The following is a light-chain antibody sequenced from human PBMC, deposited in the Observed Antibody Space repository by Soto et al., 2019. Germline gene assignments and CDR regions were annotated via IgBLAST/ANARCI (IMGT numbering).Light chain of an antibody. CDR3: QQYSNWPFT. V-gene: IGKV3-15*01. J-gene: IGKJ3*01. CDR1: QSIRSN. Sequence: EIVMTQSPATLSVSPGERATLSCRASQSIRSNLAWYQQKTGQAPRLLIYGASTRATGFPARFSGSGSGTEFTLTISSLQSEDCAVYYCQQYSNWPFTFGPGTKVDIK. CDR2: GAS.